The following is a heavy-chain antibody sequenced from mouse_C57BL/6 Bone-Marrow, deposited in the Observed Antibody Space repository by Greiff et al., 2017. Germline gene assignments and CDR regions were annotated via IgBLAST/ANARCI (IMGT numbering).Heavy chain of an antibody. J-gene: IGHJ1*03. CDR2: IYPRSGNT. Sequence: QVQLKQSGAELARPGASVKLSCKASGYTFTSYGISWVKQRTGQGLEWIGEIYPRSGNTYYNEKFKGKATLTAYKSSSTAYMELRSLTSEDSAVYFCARRAYGYFDVWGTGTTVTVSS. CDR3: ARRAYGYFDV. D-gene: IGHD3-3*01. V-gene: IGHV1-81*01. CDR1: GYTFTSYG.